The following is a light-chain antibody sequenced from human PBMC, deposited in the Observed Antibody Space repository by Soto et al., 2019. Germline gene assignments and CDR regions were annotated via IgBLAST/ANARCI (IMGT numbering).Light chain of an antibody. V-gene: IGLV8-61*01. Sequence: QTVVTQEPSFSVSPGRTVTLTCGLSSGSVSTSYYPSWYQQTPGQAPRTLIYSTNTRSSGVPDRFSGSILGNKAALTITGAQADDEYYYYWLLYIGSGIWVFGGGTKLTVL. CDR1: SGSVSTSYY. CDR2: STN. J-gene: IGLJ3*02. CDR3: LLYIGSGIWV.